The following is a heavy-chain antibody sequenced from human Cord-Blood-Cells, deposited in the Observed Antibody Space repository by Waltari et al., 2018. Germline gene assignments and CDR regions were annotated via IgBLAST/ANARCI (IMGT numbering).Heavy chain of an antibody. CDR3: ARGDVGYSYGYFDY. D-gene: IGHD5-18*01. Sequence: QVQLQESGPGLVKPSETLSLTCTVSGGSISSYYWSWIRQPPGKGLVWIGYIYYSGSTNYNPSLKSRVTISVDTSKNQFSLKLSSVTAADTAVYYCARGDVGYSYGYFDYWGQGTLVTVSS. V-gene: IGHV4-59*01. J-gene: IGHJ4*02. CDR2: IYYSGST. CDR1: GGSISSYY.